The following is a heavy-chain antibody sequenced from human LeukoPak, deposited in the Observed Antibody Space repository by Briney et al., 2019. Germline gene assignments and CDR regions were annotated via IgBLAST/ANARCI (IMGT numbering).Heavy chain of an antibody. Sequence: SETLSLTCAVSGGSISSGDYSWSWIRQPPWKGPEWIGYMYYSGSTYSNLSLKSRVTISVDTSKNQFSLKLSSVTAADTAVYYCARGLDTNDWSDAFDIWGQGTMVTVSS. CDR3: ARGLDTNDWSDAFDI. J-gene: IGHJ3*02. V-gene: IGHV4-30-4*07. CDR2: MYYSGST. D-gene: IGHD2-21*01. CDR1: GGSISSGDYS.